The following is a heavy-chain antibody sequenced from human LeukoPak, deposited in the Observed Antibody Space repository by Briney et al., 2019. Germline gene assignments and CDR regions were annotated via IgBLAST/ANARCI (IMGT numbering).Heavy chain of an antibody. J-gene: IGHJ3*02. D-gene: IGHD6-19*01. CDR2: ISGSGTNI. CDR1: GFTFGDYA. CDR3: AREAVPGGRGDTFGI. V-gene: IGHV3-48*03. Sequence: GGSLRLSCTASGFTFGDYAMSWVRQAPGKGLEWVSYISGSGTNIYYADSVKGRFTISRDNAKNSLSLQMNSLRAEDTAIYYCAREAVPGGRGDTFGIWGQGTMVTVSS.